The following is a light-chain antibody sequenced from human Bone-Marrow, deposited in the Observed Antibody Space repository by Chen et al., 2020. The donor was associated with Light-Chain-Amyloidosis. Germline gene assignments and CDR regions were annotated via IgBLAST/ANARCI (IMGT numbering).Light chain of an antibody. CDR2: LGS. CDR3: MQALQSVT. Sequence: DMVMTQSPLFLPVTPGEPASISCRSSQSLLHANGYNYLDWYLQKPGQSPQLLIYLGSNRASGVPDRFSGSGSGTDFTLKISRVEAEDVGVYYCMQALQSVTFGQGTRVEI. CDR1: QSLLHANGYNY. J-gene: IGKJ5*01. V-gene: IGKV2-28*01.